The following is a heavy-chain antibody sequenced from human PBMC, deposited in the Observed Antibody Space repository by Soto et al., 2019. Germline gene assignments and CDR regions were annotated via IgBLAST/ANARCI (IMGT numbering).Heavy chain of an antibody. CDR2: INPNSGGT. J-gene: IGHJ6*02. CDR1: GYTFTGYY. D-gene: IGHD6-13*01. CDR3: ATSTGRISWTHYSYDYGMDV. Sequence: GASVKVSCKASGYTFTGYYMHWVRQAPGQGLEWMGWINPNSGGTNYAQKFQGRVTMTRDTSISTAYMELSRLRSDDTAVYYCATSTGRISWTHYSYDYGMDVWGQGTTVTVSS. V-gene: IGHV1-2*02.